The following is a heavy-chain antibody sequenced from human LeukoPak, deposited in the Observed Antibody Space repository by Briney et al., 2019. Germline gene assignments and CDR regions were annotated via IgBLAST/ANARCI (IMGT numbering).Heavy chain of an antibody. V-gene: IGHV1-69*13. CDR2: IIPIFGTA. D-gene: IGHD3-22*01. CDR3: ARDRDYYDSSGPSGFDY. Sequence: SVKVSCKASGGTFSSYAISWVRQAPGQGLEWMGGIIPIFGTANYAQKFQGRVTITADESTSTAYMELSSLRSEDTAVYYCARDRDYYDSSGPSGFDYWGQRTLVTVSS. J-gene: IGHJ4*02. CDR1: GGTFSSYA.